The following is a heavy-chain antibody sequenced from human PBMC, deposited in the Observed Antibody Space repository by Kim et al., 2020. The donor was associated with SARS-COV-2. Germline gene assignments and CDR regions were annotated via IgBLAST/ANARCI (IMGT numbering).Heavy chain of an antibody. V-gene: IGHV3-30*04. CDR3: ARELTFGELLYGLDY. J-gene: IGHJ4*01. CDR2: ISYDGSNK. Sequence: GGSLRLSCAASGFTFSSYAMHWVRQAPGKGLEWVAVISYDGSNKYYADSVKGRFTISRDNSKNTLYLQMNSLRAEDTAVYYCARELTFGELLYGLDYWG. D-gene: IGHD3-10*01. CDR1: GFTFSSYA.